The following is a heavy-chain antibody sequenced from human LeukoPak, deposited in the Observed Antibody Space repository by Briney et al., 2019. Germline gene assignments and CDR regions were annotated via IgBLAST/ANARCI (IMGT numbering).Heavy chain of an antibody. CDR1: GFTFSSYW. V-gene: IGHV3-74*01. D-gene: IGHD1-1*01. J-gene: IGHJ4*01. CDR3: IREVQVRASASLGL. CDR2: IKTDGSSA. Sequence: GGSLRLSCAASGFTFSSYWMHWVRQAPGKGLVWVSRIKTDGSSANYVDSVKGRFTISRDNVRNTLHLQMNNLSLEDTAVYFCIREVQVRASASLGLWGRGTLVTVS.